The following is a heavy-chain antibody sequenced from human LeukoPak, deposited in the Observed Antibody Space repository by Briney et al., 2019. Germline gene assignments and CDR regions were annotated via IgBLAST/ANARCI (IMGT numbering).Heavy chain of an antibody. CDR3: ARGTGWPQFDY. CDR1: GDSVSRDSIA. V-gene: IGHV6-1*01. J-gene: IGHJ4*02. Sequence: SQTLSLTCAISGDSVSRDSIAWNWIRQSPSRGLEWLGRTYYRSAWYNDYAVSVKGRITINPDTSKNQFSLQLNSVTPEDTAVYYCARGTGWPQFDYWGQGTLVTVSS. CDR2: TYYRSAWYN. D-gene: IGHD6-19*01.